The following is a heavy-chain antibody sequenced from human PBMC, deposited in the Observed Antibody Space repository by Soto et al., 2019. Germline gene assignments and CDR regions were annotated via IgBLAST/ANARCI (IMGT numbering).Heavy chain of an antibody. V-gene: IGHV4-59*01. J-gene: IGHJ4*02. Sequence: PSETLSLTCTGSGGSISNYYWSWIRQPPGKGLEWIGYIYYSGSTNYNPSLKSRVTISVDTSKNQFSLKLSSVTAADTAVYYCARANRIAARPRYYFDYWGQGTLVTVSS. CDR1: GGSISNYY. D-gene: IGHD6-6*01. CDR3: ARANRIAARPRYYFDY. CDR2: IYYSGST.